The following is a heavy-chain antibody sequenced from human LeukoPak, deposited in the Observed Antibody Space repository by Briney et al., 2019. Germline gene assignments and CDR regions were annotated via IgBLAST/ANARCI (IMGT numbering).Heavy chain of an antibody. J-gene: IGHJ4*02. CDR3: ARDVIAAAGTEAFDY. V-gene: IGHV4-39*07. CDR1: GGSISSSSYY. D-gene: IGHD6-13*01. Sequence: SETLSLTCTVSGGSISSSSYYWGWIRQPPGKGLECIGSIYYSGSTYYNPSLKSRVTISVDTSKNQFSLKLSSVTAADTAVYYCARDVIAAAGTEAFDYWGQGTLVTVSS. CDR2: IYYSGST.